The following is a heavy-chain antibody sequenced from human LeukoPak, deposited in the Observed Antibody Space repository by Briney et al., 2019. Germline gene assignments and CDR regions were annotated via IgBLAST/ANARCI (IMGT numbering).Heavy chain of an antibody. CDR1: GYTFTRYD. CDR2: MNPNSGNT. J-gene: IGHJ6*02. D-gene: IGHD3-9*01. Sequence: ASVKVSCKASGYTFTRYDINWVRQATGQGLEWMGWMNPNSGNTGYAQKFQGRVTMTRNTSISTAYMELSSLRSEDTAVYYCARGGERYFDWLLSTDYYYGMDVWGQGTTVTVSS. V-gene: IGHV1-8*01. CDR3: ARGGERYFDWLLSTDYYYGMDV.